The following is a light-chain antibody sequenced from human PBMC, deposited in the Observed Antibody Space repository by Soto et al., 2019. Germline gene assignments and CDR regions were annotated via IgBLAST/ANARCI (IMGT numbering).Light chain of an antibody. V-gene: IGKV1-5*03. CDR1: QSISSW. CDR3: QQYNSYSIT. CDR2: KAS. J-gene: IGKJ3*01. Sequence: DIQMTQSPSTLSASVGDRVTITCRASQSISSWLAWYQQKPGKAPKLLIYKASSLEIGVPSRFSGSGSGTEFTLTISSLQPDDLATYYCQQYNSYSITFGPGTKVDIK.